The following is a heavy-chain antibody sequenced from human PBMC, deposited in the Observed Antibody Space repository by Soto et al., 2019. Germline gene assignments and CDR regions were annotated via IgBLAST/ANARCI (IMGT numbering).Heavy chain of an antibody. Sequence: PSETLSLTCTVSGGSISSGDYYWSWIRQPPGKGLEWIGYIYYSGSTYYNPSLKSRVTISVDTSKNQFSLKLSSVTAADTAVYYCAVYPREYSSPPYYYYYGMDVWGQGTTVTVSS. CDR1: GGSISSGDYY. V-gene: IGHV4-30-4*01. D-gene: IGHD6-6*01. CDR3: AVYPREYSSPPYYYYYGMDV. CDR2: IYYSGST. J-gene: IGHJ6*02.